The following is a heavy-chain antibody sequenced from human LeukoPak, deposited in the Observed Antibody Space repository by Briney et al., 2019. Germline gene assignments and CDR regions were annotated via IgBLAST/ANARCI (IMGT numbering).Heavy chain of an antibody. CDR3: ASQKVKTAMVH. Sequence: ASVKVSCKASGYTFTDYFIHWVRQAPGQGLEWMGWFNPNSGNTNYAQKLQGRVTMTTDTSTSTAYMELRSLRSDDTAVYYCASQKVKTAMVHWGQGTLVTVSS. J-gene: IGHJ4*02. V-gene: IGHV1-18*04. D-gene: IGHD5-18*01. CDR2: FNPNSGNT. CDR1: GYTFTDYF.